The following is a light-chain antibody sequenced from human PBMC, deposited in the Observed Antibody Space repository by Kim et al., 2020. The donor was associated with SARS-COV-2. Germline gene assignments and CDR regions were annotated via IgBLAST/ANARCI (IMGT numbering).Light chain of an antibody. CDR1: QSVSNY. CDR3: QYGIN. CDR2: DAS. Sequence: APLSLSPWERAPLSCRSSQSVSNYLAWYQQKPGQAPRLLIYDASKRATGIPARFSGSGSGTDFTLTISSLEPEDVAVYYCQYGINFGQGTRLEIK. V-gene: IGKV3-11*01. J-gene: IGKJ5*01.